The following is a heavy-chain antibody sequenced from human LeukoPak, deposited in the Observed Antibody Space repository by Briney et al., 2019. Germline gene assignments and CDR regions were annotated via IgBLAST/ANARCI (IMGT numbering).Heavy chain of an antibody. V-gene: IGHV4-4*07. D-gene: IGHD3-22*01. Sequence: PSETLSLTCTVSGDSITSYHWSWIRQSAGKGLEWIGRVHFSGSTNYNPSLRSRVAISMDSSKNQFSLEVTSVTAADTGLYYCARDDSSRDGSGGYHHWGQGILVTVSS. CDR2: VHFSGST. J-gene: IGHJ5*02. CDR1: GDSITSYH. CDR3: ARDDSSRDGSGGYHH.